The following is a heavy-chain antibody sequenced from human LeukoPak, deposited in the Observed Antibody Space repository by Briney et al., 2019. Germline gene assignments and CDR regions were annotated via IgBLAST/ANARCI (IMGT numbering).Heavy chain of an antibody. CDR1: GYSFTSYW. D-gene: IGHD2-15*01. J-gene: IGHJ4*02. Sequence: GESLKISCKGSGYSFTSYWIGWVRQMPGKGLEWMGIIYPGDSDTRYSPSFKGQVTISADKSISTAYLQWSSLKASDTAMYYCARHHTGYCSGGSCYFDYWGQGTLVTVSS. V-gene: IGHV5-51*01. CDR2: IYPGDSDT. CDR3: ARHHTGYCSGGSCYFDY.